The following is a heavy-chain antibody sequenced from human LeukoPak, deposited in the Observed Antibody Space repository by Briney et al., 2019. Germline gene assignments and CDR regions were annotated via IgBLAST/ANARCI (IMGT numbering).Heavy chain of an antibody. CDR2: IYTSGST. D-gene: IGHD3-22*01. Sequence: SETLSLTCTVSGGSISSYYWSWIRQPAGKGLEWIGRIYTSGSTNYNPSLKSRVTISVDTSKNQFSLKLSSVTAADTAVYYCARHIVKRWYDSTSSQVGMDVWGQGTTVTVSS. CDR3: ARHIVKRWYDSTSSQVGMDV. V-gene: IGHV4-4*07. CDR1: GGSISSYY. J-gene: IGHJ6*02.